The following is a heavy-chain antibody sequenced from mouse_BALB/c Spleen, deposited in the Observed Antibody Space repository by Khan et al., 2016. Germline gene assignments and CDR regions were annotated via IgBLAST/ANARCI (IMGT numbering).Heavy chain of an antibody. CDR3: ARGTPLAN. Sequence: VQLQESGAELAKPGASVKMSCKASGYTFTSYWMHWVKQRPGQGLEWIGYINPSTGYTEYNQKFKDKATLTADKSSSTAYMQLSSLTSEDSAVYFCARGTPLANWGQGTLVTVSA. J-gene: IGHJ3*01. CDR2: INPSTGYT. V-gene: IGHV1-7*01. CDR1: GYTFTSYW. D-gene: IGHD2-14*01.